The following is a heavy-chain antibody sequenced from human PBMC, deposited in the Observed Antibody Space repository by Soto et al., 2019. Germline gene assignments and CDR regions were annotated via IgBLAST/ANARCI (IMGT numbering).Heavy chain of an antibody. D-gene: IGHD3-22*01. J-gene: IGHJ6*02. CDR2: IYSGGST. V-gene: IGHV3-53*01. CDR3: ARDHYYDSSGYYSYYGMDV. CDR1: GFTVSSNY. Sequence: EVQLVESGGGLIQPGGSLRLSCAASGFTVSSNYMSWVRQAPGKGLEWVSVIYSGGSTYYADSVKGRFTISRDNSKNTLYLQMNSLRAEDTAVYYCARDHYYDSSGYYSYYGMDVWGQGTTVTVSS.